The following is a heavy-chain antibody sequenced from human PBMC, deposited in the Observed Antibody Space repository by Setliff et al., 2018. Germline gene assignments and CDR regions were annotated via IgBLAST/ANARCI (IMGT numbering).Heavy chain of an antibody. Sequence: ASVKVSCKVSGYTLTELSMHWVRQAPGKGLEWMGVINPGDGSTTYAQKFQGRVKMTRDTSTNTVYMQLNSLRFEDRAVYYCARENTAKNFWGEESDYWGQGTLVTVS. D-gene: IGHD3-3*01. V-gene: IGHV1-46*01. J-gene: IGHJ4*02. CDR2: INPGDGST. CDR3: ARENTAKNFWGEESDY. CDR1: GYTLTELS.